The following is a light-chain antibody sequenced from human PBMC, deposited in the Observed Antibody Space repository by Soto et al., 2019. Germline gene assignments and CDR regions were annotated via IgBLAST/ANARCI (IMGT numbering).Light chain of an antibody. CDR1: TGAVTSGHY. J-gene: IGLJ2*01. V-gene: IGLV7-46*01. Sequence: QAVVTQEPSLTVSPGGTVTLTCGSSTGAVTSGHYPYWFQQKPGQALKTLIYDTFNTHSWTPARFSGSLLGGKAALTLSGAQPEDEAVYFCLLSYNTVVIFGGGTKLTVL. CDR2: DTF. CDR3: LLSYNTVVI.